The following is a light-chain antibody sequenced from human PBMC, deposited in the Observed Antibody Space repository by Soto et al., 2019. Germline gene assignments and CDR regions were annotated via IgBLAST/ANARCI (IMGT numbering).Light chain of an antibody. Sequence: SYELTQPLSVSVALGQTARITCGGHNIGSKSVHWYQQRPGQAPVLIIYRDTDRPSGIPERFSGSNSGNTATLTLSRAQVGDEADYFCDAWDSNTVVFGGGTKLTVL. CDR3: DAWDSNTVV. V-gene: IGLV3-9*01. CDR1: NIGSKS. J-gene: IGLJ2*01. CDR2: RDT.